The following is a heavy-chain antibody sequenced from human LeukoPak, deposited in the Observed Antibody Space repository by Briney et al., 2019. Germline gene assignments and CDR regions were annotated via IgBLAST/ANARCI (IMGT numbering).Heavy chain of an antibody. V-gene: IGHV7-4-1*02. CDR3: ARGPYCTNGVCYNYYYYYMDV. D-gene: IGHD2-8*01. CDR2: INTNTGNP. J-gene: IGHJ6*03. Sequence: ASVKVSCKASGYTFTSYAMNWVRQAPGQGLEWMGWINTNTGNPTYAQGFTGRFVFSLDTSVSTAYLQISSLKAEDTAVYYCARGPYCTNGVCYNYYYYYMDVWGKGTTVTVSS. CDR1: GYTFTSYA.